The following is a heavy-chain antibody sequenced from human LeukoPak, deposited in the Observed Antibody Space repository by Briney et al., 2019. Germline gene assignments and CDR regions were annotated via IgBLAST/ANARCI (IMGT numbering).Heavy chain of an antibody. Sequence: GGSLRLSCAASGFTFSSYAMSWVRQAPGKGLEWVSAISGSGGSTSYADSVKGRFTVSRDNSKNMLYLQMNSLRAEDTAIYYCAKDYDTLTGYYSLSDYWGQGTLVTVSS. CDR3: AKDYDTLTGYYSLSDY. D-gene: IGHD3-9*01. J-gene: IGHJ4*02. CDR2: ISGSGGST. CDR1: GFTFSSYA. V-gene: IGHV3-23*01.